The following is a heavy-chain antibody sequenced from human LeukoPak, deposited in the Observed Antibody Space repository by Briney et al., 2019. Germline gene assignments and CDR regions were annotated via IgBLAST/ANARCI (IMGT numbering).Heavy chain of an antibody. J-gene: IGHJ4*02. Sequence: PSETLSLTCTVSGGSISSSSYYWGWIRQPPGKGLEWIGSIYYSGSTYYNPSLKSRVTISVDTSKNQFSLKLSSVTAADTAVYYCARRVMTTEGPVFDYWGQGTLVTVSS. CDR1: GGSISSSSYY. V-gene: IGHV4-39*07. CDR3: ARRVMTTEGPVFDY. D-gene: IGHD3-22*01. CDR2: IYYSGST.